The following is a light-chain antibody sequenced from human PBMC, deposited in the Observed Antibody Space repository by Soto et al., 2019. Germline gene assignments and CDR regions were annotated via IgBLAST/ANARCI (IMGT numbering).Light chain of an antibody. CDR1: QDIGSA. V-gene: IGKV1-13*02. CDR3: QQFNGFPLT. CDR2: DAS. J-gene: IGKJ4*01. Sequence: IQLTQSPSSLSASVGDRVTITCRAGQDIGSALAWYQQRPGKAPKLLLYDASNLEAGAPSRFSGSGSGSDFTLTITSLRPEDFATSYCQQFNGFPLTFGGGTKVQIK.